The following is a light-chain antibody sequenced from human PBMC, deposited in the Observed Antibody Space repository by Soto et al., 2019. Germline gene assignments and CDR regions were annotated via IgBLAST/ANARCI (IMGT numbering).Light chain of an antibody. CDR1: SSHVGGYNY. CDR3: SSYTSRSTLV. Sequence: QSVLTQPASMSGSPGQTITISCAGTSSHVGGYNYVSWYQQHPGKAPKLMIYDVSNRPSGVSNRFSGSKSGNTASLTISGLQAEDEADYYCSSYTSRSTLVFGTGTTVTVL. J-gene: IGLJ1*01. V-gene: IGLV2-14*01. CDR2: DVS.